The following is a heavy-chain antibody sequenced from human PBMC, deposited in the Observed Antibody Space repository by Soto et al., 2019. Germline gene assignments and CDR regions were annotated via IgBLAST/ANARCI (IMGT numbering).Heavy chain of an antibody. CDR2: INHSGST. CDR3: ARGWFPDY. J-gene: IGHJ4*02. D-gene: IGHD3-10*01. CDR1: GGSFSGYY. Sequence: QVQLQQWGAGLLKPSETLSLTCAVYGGSFSGYYWSWIRQPPGKGLEWIGEINHSGSTNYNPSLKSRVTISGDTSKNQFSLKLSSVTAADTAVYYCARGWFPDYWGQGTLVTVSS. V-gene: IGHV4-34*01.